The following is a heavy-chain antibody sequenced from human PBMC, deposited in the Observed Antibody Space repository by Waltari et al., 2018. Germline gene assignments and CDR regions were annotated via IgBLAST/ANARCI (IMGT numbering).Heavy chain of an antibody. Sequence: QLQLQESCPGLVKPSDTLSLTCTVSGGPLSSGGYYWGRVRQPPGKGMEWIGSISYSGSTYYNPSLKSRVTISVDTSKNQFSLKLSSVTAADTAVYYCASTVYYDSSGWTYYFDYWGQGTLVTVSS. D-gene: IGHD3-22*01. J-gene: IGHJ4*02. V-gene: IGHV4-39*01. CDR3: ASTVYYDSSGWTYYFDY. CDR2: ISYSGST. CDR1: GGPLSSGGYY.